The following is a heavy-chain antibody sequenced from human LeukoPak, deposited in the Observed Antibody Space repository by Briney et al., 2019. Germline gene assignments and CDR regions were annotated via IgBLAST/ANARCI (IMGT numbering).Heavy chain of an antibody. D-gene: IGHD3-22*01. V-gene: IGHV3-30*02. CDR2: IQSDGSHK. J-gene: IGHJ4*02. CDR3: ANGKYYFDNSGYPL. Sequence: PGGSLRLSCAASGFTFSSYGMHWVRQAPGKGLEWVTFIQSDGSHKYYADSVKGRFTISRDNSKNTLYLQMNSLRAEDTAEYYCANGKYYFDNSGYPLWGQGTLVTVSS. CDR1: GFTFSSYG.